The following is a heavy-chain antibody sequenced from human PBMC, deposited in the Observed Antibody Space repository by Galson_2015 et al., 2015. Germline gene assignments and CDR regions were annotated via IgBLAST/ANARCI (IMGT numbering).Heavy chain of an antibody. CDR3: SYSNPYYYYGMDV. D-gene: IGHD4-11*01. Sequence: SLRLSCAASGFTVSSSYMSWVRQAPGKGLEWVSVIYSGGSTYYADSVKGRFTISRDNSKNTLYLQMNSLRAEDTAVYYCSYSNPYYYYGMDVWGQGTTVTVSS. J-gene: IGHJ6*02. CDR2: IYSGGST. V-gene: IGHV3-53*01. CDR1: GFTVSSSY.